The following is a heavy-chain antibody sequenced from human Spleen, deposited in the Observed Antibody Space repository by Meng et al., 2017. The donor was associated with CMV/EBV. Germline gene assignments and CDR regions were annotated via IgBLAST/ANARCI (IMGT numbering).Heavy chain of an antibody. D-gene: IGHD3-3*01. CDR2: IDHSGST. V-gene: IGHV4-34*01. CDR3: ARTMGFWSYYSDY. Sequence: TCAVCGGSTSDYYWSWIRQPPGKGLEWIGEIDHSGSTKYNPSLKSRVTISIETSKNQCSLRLSSVTAADTAVYFCARTMGFWSYYSDYWGQGTLVTVSS. CDR1: GGSTSDYY. J-gene: IGHJ4*02.